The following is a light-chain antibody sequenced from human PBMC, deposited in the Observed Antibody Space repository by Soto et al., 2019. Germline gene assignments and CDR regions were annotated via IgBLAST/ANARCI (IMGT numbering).Light chain of an antibody. CDR2: GAS. Sequence: ENVLTQSPGTLSLSPGERATLSCRASQIVGSNYLAWYQQKPGQAPRLLIFGASRRATGTPDRFSGSGSGTDCTLTISRLEPEDFAVYFCQQYASSPLTFGQGTQVEIK. J-gene: IGKJ1*01. V-gene: IGKV3-20*01. CDR3: QQYASSPLT. CDR1: QIVGSNY.